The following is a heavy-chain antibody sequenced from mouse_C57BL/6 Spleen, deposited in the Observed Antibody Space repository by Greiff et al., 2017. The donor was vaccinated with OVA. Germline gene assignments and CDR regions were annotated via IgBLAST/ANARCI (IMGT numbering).Heavy chain of an antibody. CDR3: ARWGAYAMDY. V-gene: IGHV1-26*01. Sequence: EVQLQQSGPELVKPGASVKISCKASGYTFTDYYMNWVKQSHGKSLEWIGDINPNNGGTSYNQKFKGKATLTVDKSSSTACMELRSLTSEDSAVYYCARWGAYAMDYWGQGTSVTVSS. CDR2: INPNNGGT. CDR1: GYTFTDYY. J-gene: IGHJ4*01.